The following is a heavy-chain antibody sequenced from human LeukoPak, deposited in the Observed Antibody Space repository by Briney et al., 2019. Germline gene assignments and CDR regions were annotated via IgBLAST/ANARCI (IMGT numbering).Heavy chain of an antibody. CDR2: IYYSGST. Sequence: SETLSLTCTVSGGSISSSSYYWGWIRQPPGKGLEWIGSIYYSGSTYYNPSLKSRVTISVDTSKNQFSLKLSSVTAADTAVYYCALIAARPGYFDYWGQGTLVTVSS. CDR1: GGSISSSSYY. D-gene: IGHD6-6*01. J-gene: IGHJ4*02. V-gene: IGHV4-39*01. CDR3: ALIAARPGYFDY.